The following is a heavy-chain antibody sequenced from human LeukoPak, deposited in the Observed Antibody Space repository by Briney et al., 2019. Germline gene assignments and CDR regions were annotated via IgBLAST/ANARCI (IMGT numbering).Heavy chain of an antibody. V-gene: IGHV1-3*01. D-gene: IGHD1-26*01. CDR3: ARGGELLWFDY. CDR1: GYTVTSYA. Sequence: ASVKVSCKASGYTVTSYAMHWVRQAPGQRLEWMGWINAGNGNTKYSQKFQGRVTITRDTSASTAYMELSSLRSEDTAVYYCARGGELLWFDYWGQGTLVTVSS. J-gene: IGHJ4*02. CDR2: INAGNGNT.